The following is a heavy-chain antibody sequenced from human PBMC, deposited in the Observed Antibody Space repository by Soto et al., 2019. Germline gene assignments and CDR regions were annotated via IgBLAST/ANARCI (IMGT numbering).Heavy chain of an antibody. V-gene: IGHV1-3*01. CDR2: INVGNGNT. Sequence: ASVKVSCKASGYTFTSYTMHWVRQAPGQRLEWMGRINVGNGNTKYSQKFQGRVTITRDTSTSSAYMELSSLRSEDTAVYYCARDNCSSTSCPTPYYYYGMDVWGQGTTVTVSS. J-gene: IGHJ6*02. CDR1: GYTFTSYT. CDR3: ARDNCSSTSCPTPYYYYGMDV. D-gene: IGHD2-2*01.